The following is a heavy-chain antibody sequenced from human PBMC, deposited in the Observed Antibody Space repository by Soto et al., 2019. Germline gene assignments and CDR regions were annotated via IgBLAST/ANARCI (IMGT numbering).Heavy chain of an antibody. CDR2: IIPMLGMS. J-gene: IGHJ4*02. V-gene: IGHV1-69*02. D-gene: IGHD3-10*01. CDR3: ATNYGSGSTHFDY. Sequence: QVQLVQSGAEVKKPGSPVRVSCTASGDTFNFYTISWVRQVPGQGPEWMGRIIPMLGMSNYAQKFQGRITFLADKSTSPVYMNLSGLTSGDTAVYYCATNYGSGSTHFDYWGQGTLVTVSS. CDR1: GDTFNFYT.